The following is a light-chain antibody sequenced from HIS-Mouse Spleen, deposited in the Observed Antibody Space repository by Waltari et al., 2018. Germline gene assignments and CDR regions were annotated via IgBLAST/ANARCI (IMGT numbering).Light chain of an antibody. J-gene: IGLJ1*01. Sequence: QSALPQPASVSGSPGQSITSPCTRTSSDVGRYNYLSWYQHHPGKAPKLMIYDVSNRPSGVSNRFSGSKSGNTASLTISGLQAEDEADYYCSSYTSSSTYVFGTGTKVTVL. CDR2: DVS. CDR3: SSYTSSSTYV. V-gene: IGLV2-14*03. CDR1: SSDVGRYNY.